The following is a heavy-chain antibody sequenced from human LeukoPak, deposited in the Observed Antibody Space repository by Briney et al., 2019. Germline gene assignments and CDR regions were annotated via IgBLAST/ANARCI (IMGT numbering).Heavy chain of an antibody. D-gene: IGHD5-12*01. Sequence: SETLPLTCTVSGGSISSSSYYWGWIRQPPGKGLEWIGSIYYSGSTYYNPSLKSRVTISVDTSKNQFSLKLSSVTAADTAVYYCARKARSGSAFDYWGQGTLVTVSS. V-gene: IGHV4-39*01. CDR2: IYYSGST. CDR3: ARKARSGSAFDY. CDR1: GGSISSSSYY. J-gene: IGHJ4*02.